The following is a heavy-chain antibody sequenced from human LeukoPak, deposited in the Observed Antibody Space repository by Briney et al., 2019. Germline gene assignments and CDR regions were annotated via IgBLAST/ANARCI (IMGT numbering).Heavy chain of an antibody. CDR2: INPNSGGT. J-gene: IGHJ3*02. CDR1: GYTFTGYY. Sequence: ASVKVSCKASGYTFTGYYMHWVRQAPGQGLEWMGWINPNSGGTNYAQKFQGRVTITRNTSISTAYMELSSLRSEDTAVYYCARTHVTTPYYYDSSDENAFDIWGQGTMVTVSS. V-gene: IGHV1-2*02. D-gene: IGHD3-22*01. CDR3: ARTHVTTPYYYDSSDENAFDI.